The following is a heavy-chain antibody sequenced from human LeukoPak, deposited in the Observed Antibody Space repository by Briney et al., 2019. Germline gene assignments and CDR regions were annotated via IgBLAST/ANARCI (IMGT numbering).Heavy chain of an antibody. Sequence: GGSLRLSCAASGFTFSSYEMNWVRQAPGKGLEWVSYISSSGSTIYYADSVKGRFTISRDNAKNSLYLQMNSLRAEDTAVYYCARDSHRYSSSSNWGQGTLVTVSS. CDR3: ARDSHRYSSSSN. J-gene: IGHJ4*02. D-gene: IGHD6-13*01. CDR2: ISSSGSTI. V-gene: IGHV3-48*03. CDR1: GFTFSSYE.